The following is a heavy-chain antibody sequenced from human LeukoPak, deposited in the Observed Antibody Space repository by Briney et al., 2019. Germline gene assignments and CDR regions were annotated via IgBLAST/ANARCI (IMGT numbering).Heavy chain of an antibody. CDR3: ATGASKVTTDFANY. CDR2: IDPSDSDT. D-gene: IGHD4-17*01. Sequence: GESLKISCKGSGYSFTNYWISLVRQMPGKGLEWMGRIDPSDSDTKYSPSFEGHVTISVDKSISTAFLQWSSLKASDSAMYYCATGASKVTTDFANYWGQGSQVAVSS. V-gene: IGHV5-10-1*01. J-gene: IGHJ4*02. CDR1: GYSFTNYW.